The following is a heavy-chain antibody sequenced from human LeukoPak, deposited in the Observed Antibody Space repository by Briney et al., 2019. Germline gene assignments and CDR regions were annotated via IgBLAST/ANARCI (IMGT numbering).Heavy chain of an antibody. Sequence: GASVNVSCKASGYTFSSYSISWVRQAPGQGLEWMGGIIPIFGTANYAQKFQGRVTITADKSTSTAYMELSSLRSEDTAVYYCAREQSPGAIAALPDAFDIWGQGTMVTVSS. CDR1: GYTFSSYS. CDR3: AREQSPGAIAALPDAFDI. CDR2: IIPIFGTA. D-gene: IGHD6-6*01. V-gene: IGHV1-69*06. J-gene: IGHJ3*02.